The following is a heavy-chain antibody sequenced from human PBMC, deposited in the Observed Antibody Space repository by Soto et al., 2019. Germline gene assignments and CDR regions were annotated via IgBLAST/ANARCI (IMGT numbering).Heavy chain of an antibody. D-gene: IGHD3-9*01. Sequence: EVQLMESGGDLVQRGGSLRLSCAASGFPFSSYWMHWARHTPGKGLDWVARISGDGVTTYYADSVTGRFTVSRDNAKNTLSLQISGLRAEDTAVYYCAREYYGLLTGYYTDYWGQGTLVSVSS. CDR2: ISGDGVTT. V-gene: IGHV3-74*01. J-gene: IGHJ4*02. CDR1: GFPFSSYW. CDR3: AREYYGLLTGYYTDY.